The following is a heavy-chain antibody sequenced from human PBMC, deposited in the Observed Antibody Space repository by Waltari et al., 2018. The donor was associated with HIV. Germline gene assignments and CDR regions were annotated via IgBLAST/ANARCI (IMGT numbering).Heavy chain of an antibody. CDR1: GGSISSYY. CDR2: IYYSGST. Sequence: QVQLQESGPGLVKPSETLSLTCTVSGGSISSYYWSWIRQPPGKGLEWIGYIYYSGSTNYNPSLKSRVTISVDTSKNQFSLKLSSVTAADTAVYYCARHEWLGYFDYWGQGTLVTVSS. J-gene: IGHJ4*02. V-gene: IGHV4-59*01. CDR3: ARHEWLGYFDY. D-gene: IGHD5-12*01.